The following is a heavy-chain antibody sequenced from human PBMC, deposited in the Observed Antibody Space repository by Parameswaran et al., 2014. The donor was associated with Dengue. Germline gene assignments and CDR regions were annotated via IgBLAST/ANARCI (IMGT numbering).Heavy chain of an antibody. D-gene: IGHD4-17*01. V-gene: IGHV3-64*02. Sequence: VRQAPGKGLEYVSAISSNGGSTYYADSVKGRFTISRDNSKNTLYLQMGSLRAEDMAVYYCARDRGYGDYGYYYYMDVWGKGTTVTVSS. CDR3: ARDRGYGDYGYYYYMDV. J-gene: IGHJ6*03. CDR2: ISSNGGST.